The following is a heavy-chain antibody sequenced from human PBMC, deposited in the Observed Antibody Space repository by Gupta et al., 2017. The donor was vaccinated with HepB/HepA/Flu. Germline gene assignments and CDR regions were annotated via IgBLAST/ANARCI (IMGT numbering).Heavy chain of an antibody. D-gene: IGHD3-22*01. Sequence: QITLKESGPTLVKPTQTLTLTCTFSGFSLSTRGVGVGWIRQPPGKALEWLALIYWDDDKRYSPSLKSRLTITKDTSKNQVVLTMTNMDPVDTATYYCAHRVEDSSGYYKFDYWGQGTLGTVSS. V-gene: IGHV2-5*02. J-gene: IGHJ4*02. CDR1: GFSLSTRGVG. CDR3: AHRVEDSSGYYKFDY. CDR2: IYWDDDK.